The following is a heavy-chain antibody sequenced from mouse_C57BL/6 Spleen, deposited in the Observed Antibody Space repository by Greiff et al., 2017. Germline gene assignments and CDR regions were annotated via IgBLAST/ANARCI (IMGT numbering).Heavy chain of an antibody. J-gene: IGHJ1*03. V-gene: IGHV5-9-1*02. CDR1: GFTFSSYA. CDR2: ISSGGDYI. CDR3: TRDFPYYGSSDWYFDV. Sequence: EVQLQESGEGLVKPGGSLKLSCAASGFTFSSYAMSWVRQTPEKRLEWVAYISSGGDYIYYADTVKGRFTISRDNARNTLYLQMSSLKSEDTAMYYCTRDFPYYGSSDWYFDVWGTGTTVTVSS. D-gene: IGHD1-1*01.